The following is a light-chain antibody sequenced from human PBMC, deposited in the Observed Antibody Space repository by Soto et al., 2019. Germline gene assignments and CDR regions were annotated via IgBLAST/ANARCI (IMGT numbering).Light chain of an antibody. CDR3: QQYGGSPRT. J-gene: IGKJ1*01. V-gene: IGKV3-20*01. CDR1: ESGSTSS. CDR2: DAS. Sequence: EIVLTQSPGTLSLSPGERGTLSCRASESGSTSSLAWYQQKRGQVPRLLIHDASSRATGIPDRFSGSGSGTDFTLTISRLEPEDFAVYYCQQYGGSPRTFGQGTKVDIK.